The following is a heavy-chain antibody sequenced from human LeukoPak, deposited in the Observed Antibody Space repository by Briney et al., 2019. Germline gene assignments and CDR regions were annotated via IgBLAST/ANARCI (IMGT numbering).Heavy chain of an antibody. CDR3: GKDLAGSYLLDY. J-gene: IGHJ4*02. D-gene: IGHD3-10*01. Sequence: GGSLRLSCVASGFTLNEYTMHWVRQAPGKGLEWVSLTTWDGATTYYADSVKGRFTISRDNSKNSLYLQMNNLSTEDTALYYCGKDLAGSYLLDYWGQGTLVTVSS. V-gene: IGHV3-43*01. CDR1: GFTLNEYT. CDR2: TTWDGATT.